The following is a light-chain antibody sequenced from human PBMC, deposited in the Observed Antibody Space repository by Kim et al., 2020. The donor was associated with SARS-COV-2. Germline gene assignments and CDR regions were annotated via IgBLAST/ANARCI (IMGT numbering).Light chain of an antibody. J-gene: IGKJ2*01. CDR3: QQYNEWPPEYT. Sequence: SPGESATFSCRASQSVGSNLAWYQQTPGQSPKLLIYGASTRATGVPARFSGSGSGTDFTLSISSLQSEDFAVYYCQQYNEWPPEYTFGQGTKLEIK. CDR2: GAS. V-gene: IGKV3-15*01. CDR1: QSVGSN.